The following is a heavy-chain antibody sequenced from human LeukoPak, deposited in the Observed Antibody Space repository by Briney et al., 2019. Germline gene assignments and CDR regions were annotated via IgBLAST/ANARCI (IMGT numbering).Heavy chain of an antibody. Sequence: SETLSLTCTVSGGSISSYYWSWIRQPPGKGLEWIGYIYYSGSTNYNPSLKSRVTISVDTSKNQFSLKLSSVTAADTAVYYCARGIGIAVAQWRVLLDYWGQGTLVTVSS. V-gene: IGHV4-59*01. CDR3: ARGIGIAVAQWRVLLDY. CDR1: GGSISSYY. J-gene: IGHJ4*02. D-gene: IGHD6-19*01. CDR2: IYYSGST.